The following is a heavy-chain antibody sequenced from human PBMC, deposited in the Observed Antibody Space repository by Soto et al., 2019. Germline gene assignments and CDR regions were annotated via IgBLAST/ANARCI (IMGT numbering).Heavy chain of an antibody. CDR1: GFTVSSNY. D-gene: IGHD3-10*01. CDR2: IYSGGST. V-gene: IGHV3-53*04. Sequence: PGGSLRLSCTASGFTVSSNYMSWVRQAPGKGLEWVSVIYSGGSTYYADSVKGRFTTSRHNSKNTLYLQMNSLRAEDTAVYYCARDPITSYDAFDIWGQGTMVTVSS. J-gene: IGHJ3*02. CDR3: ARDPITSYDAFDI.